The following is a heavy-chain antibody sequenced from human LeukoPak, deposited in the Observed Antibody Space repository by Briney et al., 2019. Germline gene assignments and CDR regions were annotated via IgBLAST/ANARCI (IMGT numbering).Heavy chain of an antibody. J-gene: IGHJ4*02. CDR1: GYSISSGYD. CDR3: ARLDTYYYDSSGYWYYFDY. V-gene: IGHV4-38-2*02. Sequence: SETLSLTCTVSGYSISSGYDWGWIRQPPGKGLEWIGSIYHSGSTYYNPSLKSRVTISVDTSKNQFSLKLSSVTAADTAVYYCARLDTYYYDSSGYWYYFDYWGQGTLVTVSS. CDR2: IYHSGST. D-gene: IGHD3-22*01.